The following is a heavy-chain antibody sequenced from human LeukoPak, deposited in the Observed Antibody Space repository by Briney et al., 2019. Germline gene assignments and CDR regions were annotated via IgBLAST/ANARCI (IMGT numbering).Heavy chain of an antibody. CDR1: GGSISSYY. D-gene: IGHD4-11*01. Sequence: SETLSLTCAVSGGSISSYYWSWIRQPPGKGLEWIGYIYYSGSTNYNPSLKSRVTISVDTSKKNFSLKLSSVTAEDTAVYYCARVDYSDYNEFDYWGQGTLVTVSS. J-gene: IGHJ4*02. CDR3: ARVDYSDYNEFDY. CDR2: IYYSGST. V-gene: IGHV4-59*01.